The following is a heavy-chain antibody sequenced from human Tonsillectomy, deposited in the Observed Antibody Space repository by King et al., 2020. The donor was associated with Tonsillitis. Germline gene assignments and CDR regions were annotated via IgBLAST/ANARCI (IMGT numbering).Heavy chain of an antibody. V-gene: IGHV4-31*03. Sequence: QLQESGPGLVKPSQTLSLTCIVSSGSISSSGYYWSWIRQHPGTGLEWIGYIHYTGSTYYNPSLKSRVTISVEASKNQFSLKLSSVTAADTAVYYCASFYYYDTSGYPKPRAFDYWGQGTLVTVSS. CDR2: IHYTGST. CDR1: SGSISSSGYY. D-gene: IGHD3-22*01. CDR3: ASFYYYDTSGYPKPRAFDY. J-gene: IGHJ4*02.